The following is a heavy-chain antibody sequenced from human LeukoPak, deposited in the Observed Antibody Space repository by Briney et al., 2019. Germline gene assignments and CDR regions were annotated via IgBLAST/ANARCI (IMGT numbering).Heavy chain of an antibody. CDR3: AGESLDYGDYFPGVMASTRGGWFDP. CDR2: ISAYNGNT. J-gene: IGHJ5*02. Sequence: VASVKVSCKASGYTFTSYGISWVRQAPGQGLEWMGWISAYNGNTNYAQKLQGRVTMTTDTSTSTAYMELRSLRSDDTAVYYCAGESLDYGDYFPGVMASTRGGWFDPWGQGTLVTVSS. D-gene: IGHD4-17*01. V-gene: IGHV1-18*01. CDR1: GYTFTSYG.